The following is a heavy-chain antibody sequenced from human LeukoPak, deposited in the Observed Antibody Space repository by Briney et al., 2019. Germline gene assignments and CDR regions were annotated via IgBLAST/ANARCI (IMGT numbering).Heavy chain of an antibody. J-gene: IGHJ4*02. Sequence: PGGSLRLSCAASGFTFSGSPILWVRQASGKGLEWVGRIRSKADNYAIAYAASVQGRCTISRDDSKNTAYLQLNSLKTEDTAVYYCTQSNYWGQGALVTVSS. V-gene: IGHV3-73*01. CDR2: IRSKADNYAI. CDR3: TQSNY. CDR1: GFTFSGSP.